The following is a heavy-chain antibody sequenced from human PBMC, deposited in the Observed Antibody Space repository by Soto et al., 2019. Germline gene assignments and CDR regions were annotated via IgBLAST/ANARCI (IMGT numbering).Heavy chain of an antibody. Sequence: EVQLVESGGDLVQPGGSLRLSCAASGFTFSSFGMNWVRQAPGKGLEWISYISASTTTQYYADSVKGRFTISRDNAEDSLYLQMHSLRDEDTAVYYCARVLSRDGYHVDNWGQGTLVTVSS. D-gene: IGHD5-18*01. CDR1: GFTFSSFG. V-gene: IGHV3-48*02. CDR2: ISASTTTQ. J-gene: IGHJ4*02. CDR3: ARVLSRDGYHVDN.